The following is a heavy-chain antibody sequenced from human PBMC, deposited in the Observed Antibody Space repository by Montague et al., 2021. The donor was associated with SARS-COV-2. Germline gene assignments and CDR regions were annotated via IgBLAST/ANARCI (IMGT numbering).Heavy chain of an antibody. CDR3: AKEVGESPPFDY. V-gene: IGHV3-9*01. D-gene: IGHD2-15*01. CDR2: ISWSSGST. Sequence: SLRLSCAASGFTFDDYAMHWVRQAPGKGLEWVSGISWSSGSTGYADSVKGRFTISRDNAKNSLYLQMNSLRAEDTALYYCAKEVGESPPFDYWGQGTLVTVSS. J-gene: IGHJ4*02. CDR1: GFTFDDYA.